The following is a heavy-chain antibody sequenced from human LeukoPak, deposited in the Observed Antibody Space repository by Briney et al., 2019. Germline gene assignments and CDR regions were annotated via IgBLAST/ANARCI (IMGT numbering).Heavy chain of an antibody. V-gene: IGHV3-21*01. CDR3: ARASRAGVVIPFDY. Sequence: GGSLRLSCAASGFTFSSYSMNWVRQAPGKGLEWVSSISSSSSYIYYADSVKGRFTISRDNAKNSLYLQMNSLRAEDTAVYYCARASRAGVVIPFDYWGQGTLVTVSS. J-gene: IGHJ4*02. CDR2: ISSSSSYI. D-gene: IGHD3-3*01. CDR1: GFTFSSYS.